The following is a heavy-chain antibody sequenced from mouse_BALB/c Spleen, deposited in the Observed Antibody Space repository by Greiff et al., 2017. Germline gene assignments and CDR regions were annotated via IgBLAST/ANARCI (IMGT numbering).Heavy chain of an antibody. CDR1: GYSFTGYY. D-gene: IGHD1-1*01. J-gene: IGHJ2*01. CDR2: ISCYNGAT. Sequence: LVKTGASVKISCKASGYSFTGYYMHWVKQSHGKSLEWIGYISCYNGATSYNQKFKGKATFTVDTSSSTAYMQFNSLTTEDSAIYYCARHYYYGSSPFDYWGQGTTLTVSS. V-gene: IGHV1S34*01. CDR3: ARHYYYGSSPFDY.